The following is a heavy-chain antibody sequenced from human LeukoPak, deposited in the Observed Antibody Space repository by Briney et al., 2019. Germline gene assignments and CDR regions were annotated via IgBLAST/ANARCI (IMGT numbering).Heavy chain of an antibody. J-gene: IGHJ4*02. CDR3: TTEYYGNLIY. CDR1: GFTFTNAW. D-gene: IGHD3-10*01. CDR2: IKSKIDGGTT. Sequence: GGSLRLSCAASGFTFTNAWMSWVRQAPGKGLEWVGRIKSKIDGGTTDYAVPVKGGFTISRDDSKNTLYLQMNSLITGDTAVYFCTTEYYGNLIYWGQGTLVTVSS. V-gene: IGHV3-15*01.